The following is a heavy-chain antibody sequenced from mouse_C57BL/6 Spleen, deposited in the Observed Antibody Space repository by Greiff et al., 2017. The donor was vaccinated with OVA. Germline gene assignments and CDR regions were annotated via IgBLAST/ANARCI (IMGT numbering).Heavy chain of an antibody. CDR1: GFNIKGYY. CDR3: ARDYYGSTFDY. D-gene: IGHD1-1*01. Sequence: VQLQQSGAELVKPGASVKLSCTASGFNIKGYYMHWVKQRPGQGLEWIGRIDPEDGETKYAPKFQGKATLTADTSSNTAYLQLSSLTSEDSAVYYCARDYYGSTFDYWGQGTTLTVSS. CDR2: IDPEDGET. V-gene: IGHV14-2*01. J-gene: IGHJ2*01.